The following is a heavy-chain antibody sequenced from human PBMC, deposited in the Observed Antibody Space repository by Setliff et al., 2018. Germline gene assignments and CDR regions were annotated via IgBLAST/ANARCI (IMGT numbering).Heavy chain of an antibody. V-gene: IGHV4-34*01. CDR1: GGSFSGYY. CDR3: ARGRIAAALYYFDSSTYFNWFDP. D-gene: IGHD3-22*01. CDR2: INHSGST. Sequence: SETLSLTCAVYGGSFSGYYWSWIRQPPGKGLEWIGEINHSGSTNYNPSLKSRVTISVDTSKNQFSLKLSSVTAADTAVYYCARGRIAAALYYFDSSTYFNWFDPWGQGTLVTVSS. J-gene: IGHJ5*02.